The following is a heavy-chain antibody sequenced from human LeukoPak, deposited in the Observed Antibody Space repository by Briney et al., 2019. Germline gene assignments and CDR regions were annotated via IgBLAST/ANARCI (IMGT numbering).Heavy chain of an antibody. CDR2: ISGSRTI. Sequence: GGSLRLSCTASGFTFSTYAMSWVRQAPGKGLEWVSYISGSRTIYYSDSVKGRFTISRDNAKNSLYLQMNSLRDEDTAVYYCASYVAVAGFLWGQGTLVTVSS. J-gene: IGHJ4*02. D-gene: IGHD6-19*01. CDR1: GFTFSTYA. V-gene: IGHV3-48*02. CDR3: ASYVAVAGFL.